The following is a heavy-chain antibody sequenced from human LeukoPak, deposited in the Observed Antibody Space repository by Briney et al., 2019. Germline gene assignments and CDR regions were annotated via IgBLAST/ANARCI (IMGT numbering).Heavy chain of an antibody. Sequence: GGSLRLSCAASGFTFSSYGMSWVRQAPGKGLEWVSAISGSGGSTYYADSVKGRFTISRDNSKNTLYLQMNSLRAEDTAVYYCAKDVGDSSGYYTYYFDYWGQGTLVTVSS. V-gene: IGHV3-23*01. CDR2: ISGSGGST. J-gene: IGHJ4*02. D-gene: IGHD3-22*01. CDR1: GFTFSSYG. CDR3: AKDVGDSSGYYTYYFDY.